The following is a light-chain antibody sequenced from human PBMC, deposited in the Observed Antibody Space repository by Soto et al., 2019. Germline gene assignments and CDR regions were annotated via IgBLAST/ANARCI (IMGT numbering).Light chain of an antibody. CDR1: SSDVGGYDY. CDR3: SSYTSSTNTIEI. CDR2: DVN. V-gene: IGLV2-14*03. J-gene: IGLJ2*01. Sequence: QSVLTQPASVSGSPGQSITISCTGTSSDVGGYDYVSWYQQHPGKAPKLMVYDVNNRPSGVSSRFSGSKSGNTASLTISGLQADDEADYYCSSYTSSTNTIEIFGGGTKLTVL.